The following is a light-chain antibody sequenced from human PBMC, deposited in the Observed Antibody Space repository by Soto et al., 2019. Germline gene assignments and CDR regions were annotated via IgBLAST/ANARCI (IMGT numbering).Light chain of an antibody. J-gene: IGLJ1*01. V-gene: IGLV1-44*01. Sequence: QSALTQPASVSGSPGQSITISCTGTSSDVGSNTVNWYQQLPGTAPKLLIYSNNQRPSGVPDRFSGSKSGTSASLAISGLQSEDEADYYCAAWDDSLNGLYVFGTGTKVTVL. CDR3: AAWDDSLNGLYV. CDR2: SNN. CDR1: SSDVGSNT.